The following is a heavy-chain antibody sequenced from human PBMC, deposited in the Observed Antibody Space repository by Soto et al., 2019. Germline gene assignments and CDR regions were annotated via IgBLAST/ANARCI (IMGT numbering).Heavy chain of an antibody. CDR2: ISYDGSKN. Sequence: QVQLVESGGGVVQPGRSLRLSCAASGFTFSSYGMHWVRQAPGKGLEWVAVISYDGSKNYYAYSLKGRFTISRDNSKITLYLQMNSLRAEDTAVYYCAKDRAMIVVVSAFDIWGQGTMVTLSS. V-gene: IGHV3-30*18. CDR1: GFTFSSYG. D-gene: IGHD3-22*01. J-gene: IGHJ3*02. CDR3: AKDRAMIVVVSAFDI.